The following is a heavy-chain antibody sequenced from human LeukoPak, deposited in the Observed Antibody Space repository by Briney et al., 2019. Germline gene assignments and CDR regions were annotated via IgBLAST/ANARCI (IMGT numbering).Heavy chain of an antibody. D-gene: IGHD3-10*01. Sequence: PSETLSLTCAVSGGSFFGYHWNWIRQTPGKGLEWIGSIYYSGSTYYNPSLKSRVTISVDTSKNQFSLKLSSVTAADTAVYYCARHRGYYGSTSKVDYWGQGTLVTVSS. CDR1: GGSFFGYH. V-gene: IGHV4-39*01. J-gene: IGHJ4*02. CDR3: ARHRGYYGSTSKVDY. CDR2: IYYSGST.